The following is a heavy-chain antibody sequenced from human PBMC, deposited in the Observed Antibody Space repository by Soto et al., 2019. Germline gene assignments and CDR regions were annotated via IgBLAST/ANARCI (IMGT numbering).Heavy chain of an antibody. CDR1: GYAFTTYG. Sequence: QVHLVQSGAEVKKPGASVKVSCQGSGYAFTTYGITWVRQAPGQGLEWMGWISAHNGNTNYAQKLQGRVTVTRDTSTSTAYMELRSLRYDDTAVYYCASGRYGDYWGKGALVTVSS. CDR2: ISAHNGNT. J-gene: IGHJ4*02. CDR3: ASGRYGDY. D-gene: IGHD1-26*01. V-gene: IGHV1-18*01.